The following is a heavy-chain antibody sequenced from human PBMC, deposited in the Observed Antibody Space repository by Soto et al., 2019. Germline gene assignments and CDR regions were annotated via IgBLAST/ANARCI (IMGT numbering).Heavy chain of an antibody. CDR1: GGTFSSYA. J-gene: IGHJ4*02. D-gene: IGHD3-9*01. Sequence: SVKVSCKASGGTFSSYAISWVRQAPGQGLEWMGGIIPIFGTANYAQKFQGRVTITADESTSTAYMELSSLRSEDTAVYYCATESYYDILTGPYYFDYWGQGTLVTVSS. CDR3: ATESYYDILTGPYYFDY. CDR2: IIPIFGTA. V-gene: IGHV1-69*13.